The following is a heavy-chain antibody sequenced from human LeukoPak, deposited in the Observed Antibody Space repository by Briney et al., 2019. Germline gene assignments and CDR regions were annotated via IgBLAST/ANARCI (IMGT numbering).Heavy chain of an antibody. J-gene: IGHJ6*02. CDR2: VSYSGSST. D-gene: IGHD3-10*01. CDR1: GFTFSDYA. Sequence: PGGSLRLSCGASGFTFSDYAMSWVRQAPGRGLDWVSTVSYSGSSTYYADSVKGRFTISRDNSKNILYLQMDSLRVEDTAIYYCAKVPYSDYGSGRPPFMDVWGQGTTVAVSS. CDR3: AKVPYSDYGSGRPPFMDV. V-gene: IGHV3-23*01.